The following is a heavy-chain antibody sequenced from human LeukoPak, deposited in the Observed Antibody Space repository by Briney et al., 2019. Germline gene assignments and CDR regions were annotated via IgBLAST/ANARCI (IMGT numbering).Heavy chain of an antibody. CDR3: AKLSDPSKAPGPLDI. CDR2: IIPIFGTA. CDR1: GDTFNIVA. D-gene: IGHD4-11*01. Sequence: ASVTLSFTASGDTFNIVALRWVRLAPGPGLEWMGGIIPIFGTANYAQRFLGRVTITSDESTSTAYMEIHSLTSAATAVYYCAKLSDPSKAPGPLDIWGKGTTVTVSS. V-gene: IGHV1-69*01. J-gene: IGHJ6*04.